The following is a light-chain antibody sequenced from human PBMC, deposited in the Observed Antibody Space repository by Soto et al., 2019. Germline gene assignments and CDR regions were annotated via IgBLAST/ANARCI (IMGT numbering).Light chain of an antibody. J-gene: IGKJ2*01. CDR2: GAS. Sequence: EIVMTQSPATLSVSPGERATLSCRASQTVASNLAWYQQKPGQAPRLLIHGASTRATGVSARFSGSGSGTEFTLTISSLQSEDFAVYYCQHYHNWPPQYTFGQGTKLQIK. CDR3: QHYHNWPPQYT. V-gene: IGKV3-15*01. CDR1: QTVASN.